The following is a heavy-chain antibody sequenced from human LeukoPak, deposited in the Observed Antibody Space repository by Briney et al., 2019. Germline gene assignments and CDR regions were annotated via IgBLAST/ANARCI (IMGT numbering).Heavy chain of an antibody. Sequence: PSETLSLTCTVSGGSISSSSYYWGWIRQPPGKGLEWIGSIYYSGSTYYNPSLKSRVTISVDTSKNQFSLKLSSVTAADTAVYYCARRLLPRDYWGQGTLVTVSS. CDR2: IYYSGST. D-gene: IGHD3-10*01. CDR3: ARRLLPRDY. V-gene: IGHV4-39*07. CDR1: GGSISSSSYY. J-gene: IGHJ4*02.